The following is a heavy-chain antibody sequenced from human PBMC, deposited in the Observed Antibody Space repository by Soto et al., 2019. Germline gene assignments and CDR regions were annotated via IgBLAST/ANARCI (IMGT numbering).Heavy chain of an antibody. V-gene: IGHV1-69*01. J-gene: IGHJ5*02. CDR1: GGTFSSYA. D-gene: IGHD3-10*01. CDR2: IIPMYGPA. Sequence: QVPLVQSGAEVKKPGSSVTVSCKASGGTFSSYAIHWVRQAPGQGLEWMGGIIPMYGPAKYAQRFQCRVTITADESTTTGYLELTSLTSQDTAVYYCARVTSMVRGVIDNWFDPWGHGTLVTVSS. CDR3: ARVTSMVRGVIDNWFDP.